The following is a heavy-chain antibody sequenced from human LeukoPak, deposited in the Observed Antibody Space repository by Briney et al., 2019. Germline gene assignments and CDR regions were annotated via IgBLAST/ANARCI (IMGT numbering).Heavy chain of an antibody. Sequence: GGSLRLSCEASGFTFTSYAMHWVRQAPGKGLEWVSSISASGSGTFYTDSMNGRFTISRDNAKKTFFLQMKNLRLGDAALYYCAKGRDTSGRQNFDFWGQGTLVTVSS. D-gene: IGHD6-19*01. CDR1: GFTFTSYA. V-gene: IGHV3-23*01. J-gene: IGHJ4*02. CDR3: AKGRDTSGRQNFDF. CDR2: ISASGSGT.